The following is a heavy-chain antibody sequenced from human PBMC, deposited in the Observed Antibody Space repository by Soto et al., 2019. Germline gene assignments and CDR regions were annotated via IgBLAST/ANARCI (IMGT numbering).Heavy chain of an antibody. V-gene: IGHV1-18*01. J-gene: IGHJ6*02. CDR1: GYTFTSYG. Sequence: QVQLVQSGAEVKKPGASVKVSCKASGYTFTSYGISWVRQAPGQGLEWMGWISAYNGNTNYAQKLQGRVTMTTDTSTSTAYMELRSLRSDDTAVYYCARDLQDIVVVVAAGYGMDVWGQGTTVTVSS. CDR3: ARDLQDIVVVVAAGYGMDV. D-gene: IGHD2-15*01. CDR2: ISAYNGNT.